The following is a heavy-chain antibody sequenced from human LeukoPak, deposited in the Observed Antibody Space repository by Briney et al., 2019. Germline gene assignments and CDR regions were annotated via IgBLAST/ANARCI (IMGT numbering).Heavy chain of an antibody. CDR1: GYTFTSYY. D-gene: IGHD3-22*01. CDR2: INPSGGST. Sequence: ASVKVSCKASGYTFTSYYMHWVRQAPGQGLEWMGIINPSGGSTSYAQKFQGGVTMTRDTSTSTVYMELSSLRSEDTAVYYCAPSSGYYYFDYWGQGTLVTVSS. CDR3: APSSGYYYFDY. V-gene: IGHV1-46*01. J-gene: IGHJ4*02.